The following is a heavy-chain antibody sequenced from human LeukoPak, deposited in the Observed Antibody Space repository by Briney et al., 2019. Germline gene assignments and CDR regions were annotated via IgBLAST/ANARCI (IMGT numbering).Heavy chain of an antibody. Sequence: GASVKVSCKASGYTFTSYYMYWVRQAPGQGLEWMGIINPSGGSTSYAQKFQGRVTMTRDTSTSTVYMELSSLRSEDTAVYYCAREFSTVTTLDYWGQGTLVTVSS. J-gene: IGHJ4*02. CDR1: GYTFTSYY. CDR2: INPSGGST. V-gene: IGHV1-46*01. CDR3: AREFSTVTTLDY. D-gene: IGHD4-17*01.